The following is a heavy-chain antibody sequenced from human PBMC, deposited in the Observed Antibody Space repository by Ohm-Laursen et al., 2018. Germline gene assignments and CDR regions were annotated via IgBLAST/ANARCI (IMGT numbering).Heavy chain of an antibody. Sequence: GSLRLSCTAPGFTFSSYWMSWVRQAPGKGLEWVANIKEDGSEKSYVDSVKGRFTISRDNAKNSLYLQMNSLRAEDTAVYYCARERVATNGLDAFDIWGQGTMVTVS. CDR2: IKEDGSEK. D-gene: IGHD5-24*01. CDR3: ARERVATNGLDAFDI. J-gene: IGHJ3*02. V-gene: IGHV3-7*01. CDR1: GFTFSSYW.